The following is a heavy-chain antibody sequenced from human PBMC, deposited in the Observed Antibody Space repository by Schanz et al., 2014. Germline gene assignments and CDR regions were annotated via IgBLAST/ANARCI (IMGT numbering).Heavy chain of an antibody. J-gene: IGHJ3*02. Sequence: QVQLVESGGVLVKPGGSLRLSCTASGFTFSDYYMPWIRQAPGKGVEWVSYVSSNNIYTKYADYVRGRFTISRDNAKKSLFLQMNSRRADDTAVYYCARDMLRRYGALEIWGRGTMVTVSS. CDR3: ARDMLRRYGALEI. CDR1: GFTFSDYY. V-gene: IGHV3-11*06. CDR2: VSSNNIYT. D-gene: IGHD2-8*01.